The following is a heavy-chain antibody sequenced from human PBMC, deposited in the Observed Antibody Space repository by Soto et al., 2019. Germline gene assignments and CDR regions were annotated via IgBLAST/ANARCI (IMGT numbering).Heavy chain of an antibody. D-gene: IGHD6-13*01. CDR3: ARDVSPGSSSLYLDAFDI. V-gene: IGHV3-7*05. CDR1: GFTLSMYW. J-gene: IGHJ3*02. Sequence: EVQLEESGGGLVQPGGSLRLSCAASGFTLSMYWMTWVRQAPGRGLEWVANIKQDGSKKSYLDSVRGRFTISRDNVRNSLYLQMDSLRAEDTALYYCARDVSPGSSSLYLDAFDIWDKGQWSSSLQ. CDR2: IKQDGSKK.